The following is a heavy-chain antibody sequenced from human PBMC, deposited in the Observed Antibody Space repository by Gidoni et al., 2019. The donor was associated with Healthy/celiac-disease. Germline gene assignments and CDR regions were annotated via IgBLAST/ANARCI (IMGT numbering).Heavy chain of an antibody. J-gene: IGHJ6*02. CDR1: GFTFSSYS. CDR2: ISIISSTI. V-gene: IGHV3-48*02. CDR3: VGATTGPYYYYGMDV. D-gene: IGHD1-26*01. Sequence: EVKLVESGGGLVQPGGSLRLSCAASGFTFSSYSMNWVRQAPGKGLEWVSYISIISSTIYYADSVKGRFTISRDNAKTSLYLQMNSLRDEDTAVYYCVGATTGPYYYYGMDVWGQGPTVTVSS.